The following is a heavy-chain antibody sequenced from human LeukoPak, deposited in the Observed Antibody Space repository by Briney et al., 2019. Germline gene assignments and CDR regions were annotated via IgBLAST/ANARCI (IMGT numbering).Heavy chain of an antibody. CDR2: IIPIFGTA. CDR3: AVDLTYYYDSSGVVFDY. V-gene: IGHV1-69*05. Sequence: SVKVSCKASGGTFSSYAISWVRQAPGQGLEWMGGIIPIFGTANYAQKFQGRVTITTDESTSTAYKELSSLRSEDTAVYYCAVDLTYYYDSSGVVFDYWGQGTLVTVSS. J-gene: IGHJ4*02. CDR1: GGTFSSYA. D-gene: IGHD3-22*01.